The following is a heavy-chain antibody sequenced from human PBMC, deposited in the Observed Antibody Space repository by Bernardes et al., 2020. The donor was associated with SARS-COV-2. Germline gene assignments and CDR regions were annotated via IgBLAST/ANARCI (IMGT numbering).Heavy chain of an antibody. CDR3: ARLAHRGYSYGYYFDY. CDR2: IFSGGST. CDR1: GFTVSSNY. Sequence: GGSLKISCAASGFTVSSNYMSWVRQAPGKGLEWVSLIFSGGSTYFADSVKGRFTISRDNSKNTLYLQMNSLRAEDTAVYYCARLAHRGYSYGYYFDYWGQGTLVTVSS. V-gene: IGHV3-66*04. J-gene: IGHJ4*02. D-gene: IGHD5-18*01.